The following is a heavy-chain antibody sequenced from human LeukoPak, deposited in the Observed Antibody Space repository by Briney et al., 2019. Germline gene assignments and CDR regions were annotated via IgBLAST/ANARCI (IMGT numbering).Heavy chain of an antibody. D-gene: IGHD4-17*01. J-gene: IGHJ4*02. V-gene: IGHV3-33*01. CDR1: GFTFGNYG. CDR3: ATENGDYSFEY. Sequence: PGRSLRLSCVASGFTFGNYGMHWVRQAPGKGLEWVAIIWFDGTNINYGDSVKGRFTISRDNSKNTLFLQMNSLRAEGTAVYYCATENGDYSFEYWGQGTLVTVSS. CDR2: IWFDGTNI.